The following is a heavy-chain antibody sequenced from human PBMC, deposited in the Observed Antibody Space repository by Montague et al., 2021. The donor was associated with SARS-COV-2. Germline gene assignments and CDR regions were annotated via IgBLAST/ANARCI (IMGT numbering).Heavy chain of an antibody. J-gene: IGHJ6*02. D-gene: IGHD6-13*01. CDR1: GGSISSSSYY. Sequence: SETLSLTCTVSGGSISSSSYYWGWIRQPPGKGLVWIGSIYYSGSTYYNPSLKSRVTISVDTSKNQFSLKLSSVTAADTAVYYCARVGRQQLVRLSGMDVWGQGTTVTVSS. V-gene: IGHV4-39*07. CDR3: ARVGRQQLVRLSGMDV. CDR2: IYYSGST.